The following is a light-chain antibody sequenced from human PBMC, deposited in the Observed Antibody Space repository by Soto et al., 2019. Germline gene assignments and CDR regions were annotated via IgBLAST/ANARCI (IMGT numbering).Light chain of an antibody. CDR2: KAS. J-gene: IGKJ1*01. V-gene: IGKV1-5*03. Sequence: DIQMTQSPSTLSASVGDRVTIACRASQSISNWLAWYQQKPGKAPKLLIFKASTLERGVPSRFSGSGSGTEFALTISSLQPDDFATYSCQQYYSYPRTFGQGTKVDIK. CDR1: QSISNW. CDR3: QQYYSYPRT.